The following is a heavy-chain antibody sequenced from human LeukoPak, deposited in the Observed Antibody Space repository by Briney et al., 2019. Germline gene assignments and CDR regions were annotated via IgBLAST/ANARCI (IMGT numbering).Heavy chain of an antibody. Sequence: PGGSLRLSCAASGFTFSSYAMNWVRQAPGKGLEWVSSITGSADNTYYADSVKGRFTISRDNSKNTLYLQMNSLRAEDTAVYYCAILAGNPYWGPGTLVTVSS. D-gene: IGHD2-21*01. J-gene: IGHJ4*02. CDR1: GFTFSSYA. CDR2: ITGSADNT. V-gene: IGHV3-23*01. CDR3: AILAGNPY.